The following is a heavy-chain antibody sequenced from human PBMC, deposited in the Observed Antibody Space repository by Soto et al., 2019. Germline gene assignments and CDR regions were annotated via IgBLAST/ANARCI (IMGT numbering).Heavy chain of an antibody. CDR1: GYAFSSHG. V-gene: IGHV1-18*01. D-gene: IGHD2-2*01. CDR2: ISTYNGNT. Sequence: QVQLVQSGAEVKKPGASVKVSCKASGYAFSSHGITWVRQAPGQGLEWMGWISTYNGNTNYAQKFQGRVTMTTDTSTTTAYMELRSLTSDDTAVYYCARGLGLPAAINFLPNYYTMDVWGQGTTVTVSS. J-gene: IGHJ6*02. CDR3: ARGLGLPAAINFLPNYYTMDV.